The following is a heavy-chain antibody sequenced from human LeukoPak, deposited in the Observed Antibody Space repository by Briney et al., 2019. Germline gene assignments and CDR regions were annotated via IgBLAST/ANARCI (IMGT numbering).Heavy chain of an antibody. CDR2: INTGNGNT. J-gene: IGHJ4*02. V-gene: IGHV1-3*04. D-gene: IGHD5-18*01. CDR1: GYTFTSYD. CDR3: ARDRAMADY. Sequence: ASVKVSCKASGYTFTSYDINWVRQATGQGLEWMGWINTGNGNTKYSQRFEGRVTVTTDTFAAAAYMELSSLRSEDTAVYYCARDRAMADYWGQGTLVTVSS.